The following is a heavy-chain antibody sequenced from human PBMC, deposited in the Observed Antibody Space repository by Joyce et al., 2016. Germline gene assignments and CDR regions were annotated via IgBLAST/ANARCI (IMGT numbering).Heavy chain of an antibody. V-gene: IGHV3-23*01. CDR3: AKLSSAFDY. D-gene: IGHD2-15*01. Sequence: EVQLLESGGGLVQPGGSLRLSCAASGFTFSSYAMSWVRQAPGKGLEWVSRITSTGASTYSAGSVRGLFTISRDNSKNTLYLQMNSLRAEDTAVYYCAKLSSAFDYWGQGTLVTVSS. CDR1: GFTFSSYA. J-gene: IGHJ4*02. CDR2: ITSTGAST.